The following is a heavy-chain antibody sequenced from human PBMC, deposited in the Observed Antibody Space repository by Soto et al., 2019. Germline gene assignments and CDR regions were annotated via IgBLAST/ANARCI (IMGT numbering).Heavy chain of an antibody. V-gene: IGHV3-30-3*01. CDR3: ARERGGLGSGYDAYQSYYFDY. Sequence: GGSLRLSCAASGFTFSSYAMHWVRQAPGKGLEWVAVISYDGSNKYYADSVKGRFTISRDNSKNTLYLQMNSLRAEDTAVYYCARERGGLGSGYDAYQSYYFDYWGQGTLVTVSS. J-gene: IGHJ4*02. D-gene: IGHD5-12*01. CDR2: ISYDGSNK. CDR1: GFTFSSYA.